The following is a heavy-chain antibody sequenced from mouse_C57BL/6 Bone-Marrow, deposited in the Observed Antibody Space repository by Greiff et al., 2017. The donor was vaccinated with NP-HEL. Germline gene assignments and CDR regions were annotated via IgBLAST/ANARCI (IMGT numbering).Heavy chain of an antibody. D-gene: IGHD2-10*02. J-gene: IGHJ2*01. CDR1: GYTFTSYW. CDR3: ARWGYGNYFY. Sequence: QVQLQQPGAELVMPGASVKLSCKASGYTFTSYWMHWVKQRPGQGLEWIGEIDPSDSYTNYNQKFKGKSTLTVDKSSSPAYMQLSSLTSEDSAVYYCARWGYGNYFYWGQGTTLTVSS. CDR2: IDPSDSYT. V-gene: IGHV1-69*01.